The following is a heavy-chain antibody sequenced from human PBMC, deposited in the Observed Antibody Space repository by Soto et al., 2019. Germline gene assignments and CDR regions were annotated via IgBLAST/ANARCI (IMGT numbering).Heavy chain of an antibody. CDR1: GFTFSSYW. Sequence: GGSLRLSCAASGFTFSSYWMHWVRQAPGKGLEWVSRINSDGSSTSYADSVKGRFTISRDNAKNTLYLQMNSLRAEDTAVDYCSTIPVPLCGRDYYFDYWGQGTLVTVSS. CDR3: STIPVPLCGRDYYFDY. J-gene: IGHJ4*02. V-gene: IGHV3-74*01. CDR2: INSDGSST. D-gene: IGHD1-26*01.